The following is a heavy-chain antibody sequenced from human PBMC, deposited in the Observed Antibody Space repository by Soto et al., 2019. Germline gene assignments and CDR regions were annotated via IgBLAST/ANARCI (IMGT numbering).Heavy chain of an antibody. V-gene: IGHV3-30*18. Sequence: QVQLQQWGAGLLKPSETLSLTCAVYGGSFSGYYWSWIRQPPGKGLEWVAVISYDGGNKYYADSVKGRFTISRDNSKNTLDLQMNSLRGEDTAVYYCAKDTDVVGAAYKFDYWGQGTLVTVSS. D-gene: IGHD1-26*01. J-gene: IGHJ4*02. CDR3: AKDTDVVGAAYKFDY. CDR1: GGSFSGYY. CDR2: ISYDGGNK.